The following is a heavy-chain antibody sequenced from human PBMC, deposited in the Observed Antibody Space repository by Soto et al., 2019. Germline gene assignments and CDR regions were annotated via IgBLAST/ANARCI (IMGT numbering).Heavy chain of an antibody. CDR1: GAYVSDFC. J-gene: IGHJ1*01. CDR2: ITVNGIT. Sequence: QVQQLESGPGLVKPSDTLSLTCTVSGAYVSDFCWSWIRQPAGKGLEWIGGITVNGITQYTPSFRSRVPMSMDTTRIPFAQTVLYSSAADAAHYYCARESGENCTYEAHWGQGTLVTVSS. V-gene: IGHV4-4*07. CDR3: ARESGENCTYEAH. D-gene: IGHD1-7*01.